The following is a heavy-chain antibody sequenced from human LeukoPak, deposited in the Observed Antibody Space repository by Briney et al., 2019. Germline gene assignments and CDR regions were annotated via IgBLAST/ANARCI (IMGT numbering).Heavy chain of an antibody. D-gene: IGHD6-13*01. CDR2: IGTTSTFI. CDR1: GFTFTSYT. CDR3: ARGPPPSYSTTWFDY. Sequence: GGSLRLSCAASGFTFTSYTMNWGRKAPGKGLESVASIGTTSTFIHYADSVKGRFTISRDNAKNSLDLQMNSLRAEDTAVYYCARGPPPSYSTTWFDYWGQGTLVSVSS. V-gene: IGHV3-21*04. J-gene: IGHJ4*02.